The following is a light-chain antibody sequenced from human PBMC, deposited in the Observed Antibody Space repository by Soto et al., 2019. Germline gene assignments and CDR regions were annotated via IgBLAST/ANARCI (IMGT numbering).Light chain of an antibody. J-gene: IGLJ3*02. V-gene: IGLV1-47*01. CDR1: SSNIGSNY. CDR2: RNN. Sequence: QPLLTQPPSASGTPGQRVTISCSGSSSNIGSNYVYWYQQLPGTAPKLLIYRNNQRPSGVPDRFSGSKSGTSASLAISGLRSEDEADYYCAAWDDSLSAHWVFGGGTKVTVL. CDR3: AAWDDSLSAHWV.